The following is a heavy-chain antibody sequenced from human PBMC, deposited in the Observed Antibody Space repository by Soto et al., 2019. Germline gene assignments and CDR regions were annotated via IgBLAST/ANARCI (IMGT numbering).Heavy chain of an antibody. CDR1: GFTFSSYA. V-gene: IGHV3-64*01. J-gene: IGHJ3*02. CDR3: AKGQWLVRAAFDI. CDR2: ISSNGGST. Sequence: PGGCLRLSCAASGFTFSSYAMHWVRPAPGKGLEYVSAISSNGGSTYYANSVKGRFTISRDNSKNTLYLQMGSLRAEDMAVYYCAKGQWLVRAAFDIWGQGTMVTVSS. D-gene: IGHD6-19*01.